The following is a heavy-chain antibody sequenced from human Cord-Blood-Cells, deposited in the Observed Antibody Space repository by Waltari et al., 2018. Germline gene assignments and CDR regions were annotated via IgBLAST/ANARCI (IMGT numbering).Heavy chain of an antibody. J-gene: IGHJ3*02. CDR3: ARERESGTGDDAFDI. CDR1: GGSFSGYY. CDR2: INHSGST. Sequence: QVQLQQWGAGLLKPSETLSLTCAVYGGSFSGYYWSWISHPPGKGLEWIGEINHSGSTNYNPSLKSRVTISVDTSKNQFSLKLSSVTAADTAVYYCARERESGTGDDAFDIWGQGTMVTVSS. D-gene: IGHD7-27*01. V-gene: IGHV4-34*01.